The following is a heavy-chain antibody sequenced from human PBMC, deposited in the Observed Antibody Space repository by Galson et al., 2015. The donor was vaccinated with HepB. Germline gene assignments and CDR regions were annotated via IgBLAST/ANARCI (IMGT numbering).Heavy chain of an antibody. J-gene: IGHJ4*02. CDR2: ISSGGSYK. Sequence: SLRLSCAASGFTFTGYAMYWVRQPPGRGLEWLASISSGGSYKYYADSVRGRFTISRDNSRNSLFLQLNSLRAEDTDVYYCTRGFPYYNNELNDYWGKGTLGAGSS. CDR3: TRGFPYYNNELNDY. D-gene: IGHD3-22*01. CDR1: GFTFTGYA. V-gene: IGHV3-21*03.